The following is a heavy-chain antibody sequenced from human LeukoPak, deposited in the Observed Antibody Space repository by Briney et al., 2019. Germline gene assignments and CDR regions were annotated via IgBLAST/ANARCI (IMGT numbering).Heavy chain of an antibody. CDR1: GFTFSSYA. V-gene: IGHV3-30-3*01. J-gene: IGHJ5*02. CDR2: ISYDGSNK. D-gene: IGHD2-8*02. Sequence: PGGSLRLSCAASGFTFSSYAMHWVRQAPGKGLEWVAVISYDGSNKYYAESVKGRFTISRDNSKNTLYLQMNSLRAEDTAVYYCARDLSGGGNNPWGQGTLVTVSS. CDR3: ARDLSGGGNNP.